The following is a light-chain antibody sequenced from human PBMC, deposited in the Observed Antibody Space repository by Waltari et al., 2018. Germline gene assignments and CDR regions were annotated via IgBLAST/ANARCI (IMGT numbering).Light chain of an antibody. J-gene: IGKJ2*01. CDR1: QSIGTN. CDR2: AAS. Sequence: ETVMTQSPVTLSVSPGERATLSCRASQSIGTNLAWYQQKPGQALRLLIFAASTRASGVPARFSGSGSGTEFTLTISSLQAEDFAVYYCQQYNNWPTYAFGQGTKLEI. V-gene: IGKV3-15*01. CDR3: QQYNNWPTYA.